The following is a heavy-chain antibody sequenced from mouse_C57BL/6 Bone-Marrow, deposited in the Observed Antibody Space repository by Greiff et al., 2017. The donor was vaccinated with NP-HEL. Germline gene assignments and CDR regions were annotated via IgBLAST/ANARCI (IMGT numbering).Heavy chain of an antibody. CDR1: GFTFTDYY. CDR2: IRNKANGYTT. V-gene: IGHV7-3*01. Sequence: EVKLVESGGGLVQPGGSLSLSCAASGFTFTDYYMSWVRQPPGKALEWLGFIRNKANGYTTEYSASVKGRFTISRDNSQSILYLQMNALRAEDSATYYCARCETGGNYYSDYWGQGTTLTVSS. J-gene: IGHJ2*01. CDR3: ARCETGGNYYSDY. D-gene: IGHD2-1*01.